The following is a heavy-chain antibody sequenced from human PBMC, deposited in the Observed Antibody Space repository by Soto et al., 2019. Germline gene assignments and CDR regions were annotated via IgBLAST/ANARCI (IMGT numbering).Heavy chain of an antibody. CDR2: IGPESGAT. J-gene: IGHJ4*02. Sequence: ASVKVSCKASGYTFTRHYIHWVRQAPEQVPEWVGEIGPESGATRYAQKFQGRVTMTRDMSTTTVYMELNNLSPDDTAVYYCAKEKDYDYVWGSYRYTSDYWGQGNLVTVCS. CDR1: GYTFTRHY. V-gene: IGHV1-2*02. CDR3: AKEKDYDYVWGSYRYTSDY. D-gene: IGHD3-16*02.